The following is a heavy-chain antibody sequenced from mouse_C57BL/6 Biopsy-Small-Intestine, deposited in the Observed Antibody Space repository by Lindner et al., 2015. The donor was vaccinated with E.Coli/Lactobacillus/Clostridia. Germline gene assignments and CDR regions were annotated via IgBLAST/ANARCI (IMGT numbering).Heavy chain of an antibody. D-gene: IGHD1-1*01. CDR1: GFTFSDYG. CDR3: ARTHYYYGSSYDFDY. CDR2: ISSGSSTI. J-gene: IGHJ2*01. Sequence: QLQESGGGLVKPGGSLKLSCAASGFTFSDYGMHWVRQAPEKGLEWVAYISSGSSTIYYADTVKGRFTISRDNAKNTLFLQMTSLRSEDTAMYYCARTHYYYGSSYDFDYWGQGTTLTVSS. V-gene: IGHV5-17*01.